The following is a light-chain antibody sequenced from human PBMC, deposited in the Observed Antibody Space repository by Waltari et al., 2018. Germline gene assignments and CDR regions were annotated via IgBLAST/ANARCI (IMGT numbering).Light chain of an antibody. V-gene: IGKV1-5*01. CDR3: QQYNTDPWT. CDR2: DAS. CDR1: QTIITW. Sequence: DIQMTQSPSTLSASVGDTVTITCRASQTIITWLAWYQQKPGKAPKLLIYDASTLESGVPSRFSGSGSGTEFTLTISSLKPIEGAGYYCQQYNTDPWTFGQGTQVEI. J-gene: IGKJ1*01.